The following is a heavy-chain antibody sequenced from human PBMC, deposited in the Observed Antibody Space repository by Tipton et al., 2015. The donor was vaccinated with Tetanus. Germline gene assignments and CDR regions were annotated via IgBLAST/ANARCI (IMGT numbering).Heavy chain of an antibody. D-gene: IGHD6-19*01. J-gene: IGHJ6*02. CDR2: VYYTGNT. CDR1: GVSISSGGYY. V-gene: IGHV4-31*03. CDR3: GTFRSSFGMDV. Sequence: TLSLTCTVSGVSISSGGYYWTWIRQHPGKGLEWIGYVYYTGNTQYSPSLTSRLSMSVDTSKNQFSLNLSSVTAADTAVYYCGTFRSSFGMDVWGQGTTVTVSS.